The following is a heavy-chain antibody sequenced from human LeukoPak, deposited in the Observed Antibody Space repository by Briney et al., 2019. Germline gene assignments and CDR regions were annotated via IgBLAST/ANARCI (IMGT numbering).Heavy chain of an antibody. CDR3: ASNPTYQYDSSGYHYSDY. J-gene: IGHJ4*02. D-gene: IGHD3-22*01. V-gene: IGHV4-34*01. CDR1: GGSFSGYY. Sequence: SETLSLTCAVYGGSFSGYYWSWIRQPPGKGLEWIGEINHSGTTNYSPSLKSRVTISVDMSKTQLSLKLSSVTAADTAVYYCASNPTYQYDSSGYHYSDYWGQGTLVTVSS. CDR2: INHSGTT.